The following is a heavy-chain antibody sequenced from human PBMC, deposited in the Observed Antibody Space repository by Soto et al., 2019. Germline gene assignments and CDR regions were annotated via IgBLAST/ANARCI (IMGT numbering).Heavy chain of an antibody. CDR1: GYTFTSYD. V-gene: IGHV1-8*01. D-gene: IGHD1-1*01. J-gene: IGHJ3*02. CDR3: AVRKTGTTDHAFDI. Sequence: ASVKVSCKASGYTFTSYDINWVRQATGQGLEWMGWMNPNSGNTGYAQKFQGRVTMTRNTSISKAYMELSSLRSEDTAVYYCAVRKTGTTDHAFDIWGQGTRVTFS. CDR2: MNPNSGNT.